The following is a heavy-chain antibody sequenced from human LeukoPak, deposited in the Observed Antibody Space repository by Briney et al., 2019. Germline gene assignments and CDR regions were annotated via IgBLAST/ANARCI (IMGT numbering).Heavy chain of an antibody. CDR1: GGTFSSYA. CDR2: IIPILGIA. CDR3: ARESELVAAAGSFDY. J-gene: IGHJ4*02. V-gene: IGHV1-69*04. D-gene: IGHD6-13*01. Sequence: GASVKVSCKASGGTFSSYAISWVRQAPGQGLEWMGRIIPILGIANYAQKFQGRVTITADKSTSTAYMELSSLRSEDTAVYYCARESELVAAAGSFDYWGQGTLVTVSS.